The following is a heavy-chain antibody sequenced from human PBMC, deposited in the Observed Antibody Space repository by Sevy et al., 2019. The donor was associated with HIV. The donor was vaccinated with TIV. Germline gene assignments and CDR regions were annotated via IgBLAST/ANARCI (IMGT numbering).Heavy chain of an antibody. Sequence: ASVKVSCKASGYTFTSYDINWVRQATGQGLEWMGWMNPNSGNTGYAQKFQGRVTMTRNTSISTAYMELSSLRSEDTAVYYCARVPVTMVRGVSGRYCMDVWGQGTTVTVSS. CDR1: GYTFTSYD. D-gene: IGHD3-10*01. V-gene: IGHV1-8*02. CDR3: ARVPVTMVRGVSGRYCMDV. J-gene: IGHJ6*02. CDR2: MNPNSGNT.